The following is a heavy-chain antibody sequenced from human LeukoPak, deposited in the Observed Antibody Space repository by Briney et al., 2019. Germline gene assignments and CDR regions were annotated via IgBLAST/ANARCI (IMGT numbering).Heavy chain of an antibody. CDR1: GGSISTSDYN. CDR3: ARTGMVGAADY. CDR2: INYSGNT. Sequence: SETLSLTCTVSGGSISTSDYNWGCIRLPPGKGLEWIGSINYSGNTYYNPSLKSRVTISVDTSKNQFSLKLSSVTAADTAVYYCARTGMVGAADYWGQGTLVTVSS. V-gene: IGHV4-39*01. D-gene: IGHD2-15*01. J-gene: IGHJ4*02.